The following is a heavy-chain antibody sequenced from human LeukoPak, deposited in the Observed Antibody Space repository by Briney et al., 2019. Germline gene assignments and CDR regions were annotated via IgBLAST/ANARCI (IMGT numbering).Heavy chain of an antibody. CDR3: ARGVAGTVTWFDP. D-gene: IGHD6-19*01. CDR1: GGSFSGYY. V-gene: IGHV4-34*01. CDR2: INHSGST. Sequence: SETLSLTCAVYGGSFSGYYWSWIRQPPGKGLEWIGEINHSGSTNYNPSLKSRVTISVDTSKNQFSLKLSSVTAADTAVYYCARGVAGTVTWFDPWGQGTLVTVSS. J-gene: IGHJ5*02.